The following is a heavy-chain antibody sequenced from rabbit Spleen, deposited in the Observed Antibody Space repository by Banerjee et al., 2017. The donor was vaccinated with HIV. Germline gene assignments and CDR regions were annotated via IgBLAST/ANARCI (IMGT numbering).Heavy chain of an antibody. CDR3: ARDLDGVIGWNFGW. J-gene: IGHJ4*01. D-gene: IGHD1-1*01. Sequence: QSLEESGGDLVKPGASLTLTCTASGFSFSSSDYMCWVRQAPGKGLEWIGYINDYGNTNYANWAKGRFTISKTSSTTVTLQMTSLTAADTATYFGARDLDGVIGWNFGWWGQGTLVTVS. V-gene: IGHV1S40*01. CDR2: INDYGNT. CDR1: GFSFSSSDY.